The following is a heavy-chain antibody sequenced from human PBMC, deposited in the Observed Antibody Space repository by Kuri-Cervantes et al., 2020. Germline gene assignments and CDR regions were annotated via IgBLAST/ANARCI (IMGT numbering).Heavy chain of an antibody. D-gene: IGHD3-16*01. J-gene: IGHJ6*03. CDR2: ISGSGGST. CDR3: ARSPGGPKYNYMDV. CDR1: GFTFSSYA. Sequence: GESLKISCAASGFTFSSYAMSWVRQAPGKGLEWVSAISGSGGSTYYADSVKGRFTISRDNSKNTLYLQMNSLRAEDTAVYYCARSPGGPKYNYMDVWGKGTTVTVSS. V-gene: IGHV3-23*01.